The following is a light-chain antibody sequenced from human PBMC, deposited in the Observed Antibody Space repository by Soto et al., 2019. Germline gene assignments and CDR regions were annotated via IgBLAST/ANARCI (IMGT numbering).Light chain of an antibody. J-gene: IGKJ2*01. Sequence: DIQMTQSPSSLSASVGDRVTITCRASQSISSYLNWYQQKPGKAPKLLIYAASSLQSGVPSRFSGSGSGTDFTLTISSLKPEYFATYYFQERYSTLRTFGQGTKLEIK. CDR1: QSISSY. CDR2: AAS. CDR3: QERYSTLRT. V-gene: IGKV1-39*01.